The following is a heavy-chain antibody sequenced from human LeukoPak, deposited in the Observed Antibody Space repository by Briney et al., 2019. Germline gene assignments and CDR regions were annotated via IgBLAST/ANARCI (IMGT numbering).Heavy chain of an antibody. Sequence: ASVKVSCKASGYTFTSYAMNWVRQAPGQGLEWMGWINTNTGNPTYAQGFTGRFVFSLDTSVSTAHLQISSLKAEDTAVYYCARGSGGARWGFGELLLHFDLWGRGTLVTVSS. CDR2: INTNTGNP. CDR3: ARGSGGARWGFGELLLHFDL. J-gene: IGHJ2*01. V-gene: IGHV7-4-1*02. D-gene: IGHD3-10*01. CDR1: GYTFTSYA.